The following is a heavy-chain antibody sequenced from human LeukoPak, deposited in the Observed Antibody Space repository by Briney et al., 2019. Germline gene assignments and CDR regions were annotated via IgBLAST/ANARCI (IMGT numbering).Heavy chain of an antibody. Sequence: ASVKVSCKTSGGLFTSYTINWVRQAPGQGLEWMGRIIPIFGRANYAQKFQGRVTITADMSTSTAYMEMRSLRSEDTAVYYCARVVGVVREDALDIWGQGTMIAISS. J-gene: IGHJ3*02. V-gene: IGHV1-69*08. CDR3: ARVVGVVREDALDI. D-gene: IGHD3-3*01. CDR1: GGLFTSYT. CDR2: IIPIFGRA.